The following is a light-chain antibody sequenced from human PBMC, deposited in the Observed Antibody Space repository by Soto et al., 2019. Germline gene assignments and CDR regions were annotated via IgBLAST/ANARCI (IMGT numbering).Light chain of an antibody. CDR3: QQRSDWPLT. V-gene: IGKV3-11*01. Sequence: EIVLTQSPATLYLSPGERATLSSRASQSVRGYLAWYQQKPGQDPRLLIYDASFKVTGLPARFSGSGSGTDFTLTISSLGPEDFAVYYCQQRSDWPLTFGGGTKVEIK. CDR2: DAS. CDR1: QSVRGY. J-gene: IGKJ4*01.